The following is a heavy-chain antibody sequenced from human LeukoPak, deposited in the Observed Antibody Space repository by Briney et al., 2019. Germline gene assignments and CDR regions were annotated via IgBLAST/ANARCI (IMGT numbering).Heavy chain of an antibody. CDR1: GFTFSSFE. J-gene: IGHJ4*02. D-gene: IGHD3-10*01. Sequence: GGSLRLSCAASGFTFSSFEMNWVRQAPGKGLEWVSAISGSGGSTYYADSVKGRFTISRDNSKNTLYLQMNSLRAEDTAVYYCAKDSYYGSLWGQGTLVTVSS. CDR2: ISGSGGST. CDR3: AKDSYYGSL. V-gene: IGHV3-23*01.